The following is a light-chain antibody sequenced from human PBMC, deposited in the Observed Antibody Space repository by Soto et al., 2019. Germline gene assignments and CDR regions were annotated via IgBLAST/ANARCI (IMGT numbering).Light chain of an antibody. CDR1: QSVGRY. CDR2: DAS. J-gene: IGKJ5*01. Sequence: EIVLTQSPVTLSLSPGERATLSCRASQSVGRYLAWYQQKPGQAPRLLIYDASDRAPGIPPRFSGSGSGTDFTLTISSLEPEDFAVYYCKQRSNWHPLFGQGTRLEIK. V-gene: IGKV3-11*01. CDR3: KQRSNWHPL.